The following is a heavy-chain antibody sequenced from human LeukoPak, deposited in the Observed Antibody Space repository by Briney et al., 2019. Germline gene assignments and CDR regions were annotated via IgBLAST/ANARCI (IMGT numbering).Heavy chain of an antibody. V-gene: IGHV3-9*01. CDR3: AKGEAYYDGSGYYHFDF. CDR2: ISWNSGSI. D-gene: IGHD3-22*01. J-gene: IGHJ4*02. Sequence: GGSLRLSCAASGFTFDDYAMHWVRQAPGKGLEWVSGISWNSGSIGYADFVKGRFTISRDNAKNSLYLQMNSLRAEDTALYYCAKGEAYYDGSGYYHFDFWGQGTLVTVSS. CDR1: GFTFDDYA.